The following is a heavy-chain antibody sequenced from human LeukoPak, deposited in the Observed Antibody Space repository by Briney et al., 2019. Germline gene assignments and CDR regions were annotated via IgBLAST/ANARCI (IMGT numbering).Heavy chain of an antibody. D-gene: IGHD3-10*01. CDR3: AKGQSLYYGSGSYVDY. Sequence: SGGSLRLSCAASGFTFSTYGMHWVCQAPGKGLEWVVVIWYDGSNKYYADSVKGRFTISRDNSKNTLYLQMNSLRAEDTAVYYCAKGQSLYYGSGSYVDYWGQGTLVTVSS. CDR2: IWYDGSNK. J-gene: IGHJ4*02. CDR1: GFTFSTYG. V-gene: IGHV3-33*06.